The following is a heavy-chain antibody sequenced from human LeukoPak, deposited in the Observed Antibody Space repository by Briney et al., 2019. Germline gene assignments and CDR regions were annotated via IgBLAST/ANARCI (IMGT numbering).Heavy chain of an antibody. V-gene: IGHV1-18*04. Sequence: ASVKVSCKASGYTFTSYYVHWVRQAPGQGLEWMGWISAYNGNTNYAQKIQGRVTMTTDTSTSTAYMELRSLRSDDTAVYYCARGPITMVRGVIIPYYYMDVWGKGTTVTISS. J-gene: IGHJ6*03. CDR3: ARGPITMVRGVIIPYYYMDV. CDR1: GYTFTSYY. D-gene: IGHD3-10*01. CDR2: ISAYNGNT.